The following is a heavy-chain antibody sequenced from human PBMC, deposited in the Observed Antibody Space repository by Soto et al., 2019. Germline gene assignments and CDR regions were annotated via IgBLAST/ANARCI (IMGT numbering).Heavy chain of an antibody. Sequence: AVQVSWNSSGGTFSSYAISWARQSPGQVLEWMGGIIPIFGTANYAQKFQGRVTITADESTSTAYMELSSLRSEDTAVYYCARGWAQDYYDSSGYLHHWGQGTLVTVSS. V-gene: IGHV1-69*13. D-gene: IGHD3-22*01. CDR1: GGTFSSYA. CDR3: ARGWAQDYYDSSGYLHH. J-gene: IGHJ1*01. CDR2: IIPIFGTA.